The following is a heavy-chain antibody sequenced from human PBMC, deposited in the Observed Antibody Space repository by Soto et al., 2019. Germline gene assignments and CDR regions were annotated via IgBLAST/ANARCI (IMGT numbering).Heavy chain of an antibody. Sequence: QVQLVQSGAEVKKPGASVKVSCKASGYTFTSYYMHWVRQAPGQGLEWMGIINPSGGSTSYGQKFQCRVTMTRDTSTSTVYMELSSLRSEDTAVYYCARRGYCSGGSCFQNWFDPWGQGTLVTVSS. CDR3: ARRGYCSGGSCFQNWFDP. J-gene: IGHJ5*02. V-gene: IGHV1-46*03. CDR2: INPSGGST. CDR1: GYTFTSYY. D-gene: IGHD2-15*01.